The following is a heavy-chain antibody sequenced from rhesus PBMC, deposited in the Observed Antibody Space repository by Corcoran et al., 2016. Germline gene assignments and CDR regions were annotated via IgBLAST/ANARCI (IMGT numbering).Heavy chain of an antibody. CDR3: ARRRIAAATYYFDY. D-gene: IGHD6-31*01. J-gene: IGHJ4*01. V-gene: IGHV4-76*01. Sequence: QVQLQESGPGVVKPSETLSLTCAVSGYSISSGYDWSWIRQPPGQGLEWIGYIYGSSGNTNYNPSLKNRVTISKDTSKNQFSLKLSSVTAADTAVYYCARRRIAAATYYFDYWGQGVLVTVSS. CDR1: GYSISSGYD. CDR2: IYGSSGNT.